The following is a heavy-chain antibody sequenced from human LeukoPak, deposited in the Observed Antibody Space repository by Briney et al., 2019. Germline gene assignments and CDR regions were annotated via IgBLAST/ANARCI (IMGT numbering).Heavy chain of an antibody. J-gene: IGHJ4*02. Sequence: GGSLRLSCAASGFTFSSYGMHWVRQAPGKGLEWVAVISYDGSNKYYADSVKGRFTVSRDNSKNTLYLQMNSLRAEDTAVYYCAKRQGDGYNFLDYWGQGTLVTVSS. V-gene: IGHV3-30*18. CDR1: GFTFSSYG. D-gene: IGHD5-24*01. CDR3: AKRQGDGYNFLDY. CDR2: ISYDGSNK.